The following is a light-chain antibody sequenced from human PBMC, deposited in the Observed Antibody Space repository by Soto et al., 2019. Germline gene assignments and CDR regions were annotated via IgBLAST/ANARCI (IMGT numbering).Light chain of an antibody. J-gene: IGKJ1*01. CDR3: QQYGSSPPT. CDR1: QTVSTNY. CDR2: GAS. V-gene: IGKV3-20*01. Sequence: EIVLTQSPGTLSLSPGERATLSCRASQTVSTNYLAWYQRKPGQAPRLLIYGASSRATGIPGRFSGSGSGTDFTLIITRLEPDDFAVYYCQQYGSSPPTFGQGTKVEIK.